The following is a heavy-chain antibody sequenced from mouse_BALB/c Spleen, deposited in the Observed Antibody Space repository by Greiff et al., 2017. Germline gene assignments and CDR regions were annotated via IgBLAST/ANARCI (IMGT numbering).Heavy chain of an antibody. J-gene: IGHJ4*01. CDR2: ISYSGST. Sequence: EVKLMESGPSLVKPSQTLSLTCSVTGDSITSGYWNWIRKFPGNKLEYMGYISYSGSTYYNPSLKSRISITRDTSKNQYYLQLNSVTTEDTATYYCARSRYYGGYAMDYWGQGTSVTVSS. CDR1: GDSITSGY. CDR3: ARSRYYGGYAMDY. V-gene: IGHV3-8*02. D-gene: IGHD1-1*01.